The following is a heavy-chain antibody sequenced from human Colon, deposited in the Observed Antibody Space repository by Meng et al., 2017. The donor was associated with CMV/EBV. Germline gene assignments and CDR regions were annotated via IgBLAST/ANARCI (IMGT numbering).Heavy chain of an antibody. D-gene: IGHD1-26*01. CDR1: GCTFTAYY. CDR3: SRGRGASSWFDP. CDR2: LNPDNSST. J-gene: IGHJ5*02. V-gene: IGHV1-2*06. Sequence: EASGCTFTAYYIRWVRQAPGRGLGWVGRLNPDNSSTIYAREFQGRVTMTRDTSIRTAYMELSRLSSDDTAVYCCSRGRGASSWFDPWGHGTLVTVSS.